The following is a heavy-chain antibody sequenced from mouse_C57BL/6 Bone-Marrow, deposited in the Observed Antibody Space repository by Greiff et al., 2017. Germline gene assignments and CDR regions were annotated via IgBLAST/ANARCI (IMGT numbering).Heavy chain of an antibody. Sequence: EVQLQQSGAELVRPGASVKISCKASGYSFTDYNMHWVKQSPGQSLEWIGNINPTYGTTNYNQKFKGKATLTVDQSSSTAYMQLNSLTSEDSAVXSCARNWDYFDYWGQGTTLTVSS. D-gene: IGHD4-1*01. CDR1: GYSFTDYN. CDR3: ARNWDYFDY. V-gene: IGHV1-39*01. J-gene: IGHJ2*01. CDR2: INPTYGTT.